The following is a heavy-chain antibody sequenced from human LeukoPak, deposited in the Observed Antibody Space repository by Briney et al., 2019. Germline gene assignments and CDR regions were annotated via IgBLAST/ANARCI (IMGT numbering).Heavy chain of an antibody. D-gene: IGHD3-22*01. V-gene: IGHV1-46*01. J-gene: IGHJ4*02. CDR3: ARGYYYDSSGYSNSLDY. Sequence: GASVKVSCKASGHTFTSYYMHWVRQAPGQGLEWMGIINPSGGSTSYAQKFQGRVTMTRDTSTSTVYMELSSLRSEDTAVYYCARGYYYDSSGYSNSLDYWGQGTLVTVSS. CDR1: GHTFTSYY. CDR2: INPSGGST.